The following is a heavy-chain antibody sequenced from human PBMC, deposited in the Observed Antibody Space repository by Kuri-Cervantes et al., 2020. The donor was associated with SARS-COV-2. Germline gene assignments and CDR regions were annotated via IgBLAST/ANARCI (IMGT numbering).Heavy chain of an antibody. Sequence: GESLKISCAASGFTFSSYGMHRVRQAPGKGLEWVAVIWYDGSNKYYADSVEGRFTISRDNSKNTLYLQMNSLRAEDTAVYYCARGIAARRGYYYYGMDVWGQGTTVTVSS. V-gene: IGHV3-33*01. CDR2: IWYDGSNK. J-gene: IGHJ6*02. D-gene: IGHD6-6*01. CDR1: GFTFSSYG. CDR3: ARGIAARRGYYYYGMDV.